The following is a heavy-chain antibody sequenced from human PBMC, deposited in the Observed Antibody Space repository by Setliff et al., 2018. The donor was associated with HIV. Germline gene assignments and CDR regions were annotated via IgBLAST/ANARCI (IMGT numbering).Heavy chain of an antibody. V-gene: IGHV4-4*02. D-gene: IGHD4-4*01. J-gene: IGHJ4*02. CDR1: GGSISSNDW. CDR2: MYHSGST. CDR3: ARSVMTTTNYFDY. Sequence: SETLSLTCAVSGGSISSNDWWSWVRQPPGKGLEWIGEMYHSGSTYYNPSLKSRVTISVDRSKNQFSLKLSSVTAADTAVYYCARSVMTTTNYFDYWGPGTLVTVSS.